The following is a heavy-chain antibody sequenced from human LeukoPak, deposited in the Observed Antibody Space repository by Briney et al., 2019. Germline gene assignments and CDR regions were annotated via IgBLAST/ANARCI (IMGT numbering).Heavy chain of an antibody. V-gene: IGHV3-21*01. J-gene: IGHJ3*02. D-gene: IGHD2-2*01. Sequence: NPGGSPRLSCAASGFTFSSYSMNWVRQAPGKGLEWVSSISSSSRYIYYADSVKGRFTISRDNAKNSLYLQMNSLRAEDTAVYYCARDRYQLLSRAVAFDIWGQGTMVTVSS. CDR2: ISSSSRYI. CDR1: GFTFSSYS. CDR3: ARDRYQLLSRAVAFDI.